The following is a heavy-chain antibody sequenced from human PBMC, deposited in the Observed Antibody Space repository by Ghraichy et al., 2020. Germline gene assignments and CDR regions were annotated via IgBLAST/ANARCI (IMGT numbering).Heavy chain of an antibody. Sequence: SETLSLTCAVYGGSFSGYSWSWIRQPPGKGLEWIAEINHSGSTNYNPSLKSRVTISVDTAKSQFSLKLSSVTAADTAVFYCARGRYDLWSGSLPNYYGMDAGGQGTTVT. D-gene: IGHD3-3*01. V-gene: IGHV4-34*01. J-gene: IGHJ6*02. CDR3: ARGRYDLWSGSLPNYYGMDA. CDR1: GGSFSGYS. CDR2: INHSGST.